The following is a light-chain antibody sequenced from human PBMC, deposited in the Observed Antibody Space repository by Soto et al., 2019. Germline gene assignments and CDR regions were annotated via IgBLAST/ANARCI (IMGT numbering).Light chain of an antibody. CDR2: DAS. V-gene: IGKV1-13*02. J-gene: IGKJ4*01. CDR1: QGISSA. Sequence: AIQLTQSPSSLSASVRDRVTITCRASQGISSALAWYQHKPGRAPRLLIYDASSLQSGVSSRFSGSGSGTDFTLTLSSLQPEDVATYYCQQFQSYALTFGGGTKLEIK. CDR3: QQFQSYALT.